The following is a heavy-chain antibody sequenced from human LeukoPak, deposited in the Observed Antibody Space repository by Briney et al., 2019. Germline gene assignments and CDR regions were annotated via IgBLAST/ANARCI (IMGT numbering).Heavy chain of an antibody. Sequence: GASVKVSCKASGYTFTSYGISWVRQAPGQGLEWMGWMNPNSGNTGYAQKFQGRVTMTRNTSISTAYMELSSLRSEDTAVYYCARVGYMDWFDPWGQGTLVTVSS. V-gene: IGHV1-8*02. CDR3: ARVGYMDWFDP. D-gene: IGHD5-24*01. J-gene: IGHJ5*02. CDR2: MNPNSGNT. CDR1: GYTFTSYG.